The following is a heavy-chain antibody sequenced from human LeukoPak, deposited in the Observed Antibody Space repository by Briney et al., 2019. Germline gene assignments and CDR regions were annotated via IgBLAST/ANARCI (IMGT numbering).Heavy chain of an antibody. CDR1: GFTFRRYG. J-gene: IGHJ4*02. V-gene: IGHV3-48*01. D-gene: IGHD3-3*01. CDR3: ARVGYSDFWSGYYWDY. Sequence: PGGSLRLSCAASGFTFRRYGMSWVRQAPGKGLEWISYISSSGTTIYYADSVQGRFIISRDNARNSLYLQMNSLRAEDTAVYYCARVGYSDFWSGYYWDYWGQGTLATVSS. CDR2: ISSSGTTI.